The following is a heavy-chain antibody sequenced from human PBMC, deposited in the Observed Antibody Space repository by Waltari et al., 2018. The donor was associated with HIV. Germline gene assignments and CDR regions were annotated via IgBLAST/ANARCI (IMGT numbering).Heavy chain of an antibody. J-gene: IGHJ3*02. CDR2: FIPTFGSP. CDR1: GGTFSNFA. D-gene: IGHD5-18*01. V-gene: IGHV1-69*01. CDR3: ASASRDTAMGAFDI. Sequence: QVQPVQSGAEVKKPGSSVKVSCKASGGTFSNFAINWVRQAPGKGLEWMGGFIPTFGSPNEAQKFHGRVTITADESTSTVYMTLSSLRSEETAVYYCASASRDTAMGAFDIWGQGTMVTVSS.